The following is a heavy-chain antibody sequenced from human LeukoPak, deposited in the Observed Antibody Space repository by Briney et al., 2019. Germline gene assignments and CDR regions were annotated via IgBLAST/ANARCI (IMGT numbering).Heavy chain of an antibody. CDR3: ARQGQWLGTFDY. J-gene: IGHJ4*02. CDR2: INHSGST. D-gene: IGHD6-19*01. Sequence: SETLSLTCAVYGGSFSGYYWSWIRQPPGKGLEWIGEINHSGSTNYNPSLKSRVTISVDTSKNQFSLKLSSVTAADTAVYYCARQGQWLGTFDYWGQGTLVTVSS. V-gene: IGHV4-34*01. CDR1: GGSFSGYY.